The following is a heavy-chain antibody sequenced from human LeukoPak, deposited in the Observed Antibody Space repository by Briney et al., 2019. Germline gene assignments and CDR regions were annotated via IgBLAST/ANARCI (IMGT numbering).Heavy chain of an antibody. D-gene: IGHD1-7*01. J-gene: IGHJ4*02. CDR2: IKRETDGGTI. Sequence: GGSLRLSCAASGFTLNNAWMSWVRQAPGKGLEWLGRIKRETDGGTIDYAAPVKGRFTISRDDSKNTLYLQMDSLETEDTAIYYCTRTWPGNTCFNFWGQGTLVTVSS. CDR1: GFTLNNAW. V-gene: IGHV3-15*01. CDR3: TRTWPGNTCFNF.